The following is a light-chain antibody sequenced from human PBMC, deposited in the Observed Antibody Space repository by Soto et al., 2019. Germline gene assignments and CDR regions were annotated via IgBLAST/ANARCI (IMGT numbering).Light chain of an antibody. CDR1: SSDVGSYDL. CDR2: EVS. J-gene: IGLJ1*01. V-gene: IGLV2-23*02. Sequence: QSALNQPASGSGAPGQAITISCTGTSSDVGSYDLVSWYQQHPGKAPKLMIYEVSKRPSGVSNRFSGSKSGNTASLTISGLQAEDEADYYCCSYAGSSTYVFGTGTKVTVL. CDR3: CSYAGSSTYV.